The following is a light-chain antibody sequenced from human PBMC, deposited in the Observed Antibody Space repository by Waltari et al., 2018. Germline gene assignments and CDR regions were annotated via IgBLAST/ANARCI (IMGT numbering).Light chain of an antibody. Sequence: QSVLTQPPSASGTPGQWVTISCSGSSSNIGSNYVYWYQQLPGTAPKLLIYGNNQRPSGVPGRFSGSKSGTSASLAISGLRSEDEADSYCAAWDDSLSGPVFGGGTKLTVL. CDR1: SSNIGSNY. V-gene: IGLV1-47*01. CDR2: GNN. CDR3: AAWDDSLSGPV. J-gene: IGLJ2*01.